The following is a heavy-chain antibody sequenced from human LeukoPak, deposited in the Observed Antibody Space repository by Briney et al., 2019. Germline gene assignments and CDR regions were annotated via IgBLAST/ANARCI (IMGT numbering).Heavy chain of an antibody. CDR3: SRGLRGRSGYYFDS. CDR1: GGSISSGDYY. Sequence: SQTLSFTCTVSGGSISSGDYYWNWIRQPPGKGLEWIGYIYYSGSTYYNPSLKSRVTISLDTSKTQFSLRLSSVTAADTAVYYCSRGLRGRSGYYFDSWGQGTLVTVSS. J-gene: IGHJ4*02. CDR2: IYYSGST. V-gene: IGHV4-30-4*01.